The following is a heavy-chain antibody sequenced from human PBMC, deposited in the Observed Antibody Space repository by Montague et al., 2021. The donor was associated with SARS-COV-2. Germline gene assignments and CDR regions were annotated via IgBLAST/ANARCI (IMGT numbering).Heavy chain of an antibody. J-gene: IGHJ4*02. CDR3: ARVGHSGYIDS. D-gene: IGHD1-26*01. CDR2: ISAYNGET. V-gene: IGHV1-18*04. Sequence: SVKVSCKASGYTFNRYGINWVRQAPGQGLEWMGWISAYNGETNYXQKFQDRVTVTTDTSTSSVYMEVRSLRAGDTAMYYCARVGHSGYIDSWGQGTLVTVSS. CDR1: GYTFNRYG.